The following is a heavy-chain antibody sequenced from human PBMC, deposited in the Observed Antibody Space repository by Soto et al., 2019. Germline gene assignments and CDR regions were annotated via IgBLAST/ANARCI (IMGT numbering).Heavy chain of an antibody. Sequence: QVQLQQSGPGLVKPSQTLSLTCGISGDSVSSSSAGWSWIRQSPSRGLEWLGRTYYRSKWYYDSAIYIQSRITLQPGTPQNQFSLQLNRGSPHETAVLSCAKWGLVRGSRPGLFPPWGPGTLVTVSS. J-gene: IGHJ5*02. CDR1: GDSVSSSSAG. CDR2: TYYRSKWYY. CDR3: AKWGLVRGSRPGLFPP. V-gene: IGHV6-1*01. D-gene: IGHD3-10*01.